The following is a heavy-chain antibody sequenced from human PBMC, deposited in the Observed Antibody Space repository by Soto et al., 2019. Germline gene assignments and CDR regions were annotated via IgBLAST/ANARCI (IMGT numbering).Heavy chain of an antibody. V-gene: IGHV1-3*01. CDR3: AGNGVGTYHFDY. CDR1: GYTFTNYA. CDR2: INADNANR. Sequence: QVQLVQSGAEVKKPGASVKVSCKASGYTFTNYAVHWVRQAPGQTLEWMGWINADNANRKYSQKFQGGVTITKDTSARTAYMELSSLRSEDTAVYSCAGNGVGTYHFDYWGQGTLVTVS. J-gene: IGHJ4*02. D-gene: IGHD1-1*01.